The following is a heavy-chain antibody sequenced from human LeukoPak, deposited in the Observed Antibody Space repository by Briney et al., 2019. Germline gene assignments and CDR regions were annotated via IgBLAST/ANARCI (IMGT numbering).Heavy chain of an antibody. D-gene: IGHD2/OR15-2a*01. CDR3: AKDLSRLYYYYGMDV. Sequence: GGSLRLSCAASGFTFSTCAMNWVRQAPEKGLEWVSPISVSGGSTYYADSVKGRFTVSRDNSKNTLYLQMNSLRAEDTAVYYCAKDLSRLYYYYGMDVWGQGTTVTVSS. CDR1: GFTFSTCA. J-gene: IGHJ6*02. V-gene: IGHV3-23*01. CDR2: ISVSGGST.